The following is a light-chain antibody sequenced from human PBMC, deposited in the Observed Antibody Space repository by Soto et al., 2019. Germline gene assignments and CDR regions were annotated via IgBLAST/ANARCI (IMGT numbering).Light chain of an antibody. V-gene: IGKV3-20*01. J-gene: IGKJ5*01. CDR3: QQYGTSEII. CDR1: QSVSSSY. CDR2: DAS. Sequence: EIVLTQSPGTLSLSPGERATLSCRASQSVSSSYLAWYQQKPGQAPRLLIYDASNRATGIPARFSGSGSGTDFTLTITRLEPEDFAVFYCQQYGTSEIIFGQGTQREIK.